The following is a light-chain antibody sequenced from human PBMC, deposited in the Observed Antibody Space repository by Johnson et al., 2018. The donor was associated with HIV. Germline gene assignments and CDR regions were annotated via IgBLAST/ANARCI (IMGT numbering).Light chain of an antibody. J-gene: IGLJ1*01. CDR1: SSNIGNNY. CDR3: GTWDSSLSAGGV. Sequence: VLTQPPSVSAAPGQKVTISCSGSSSNIGNNYVSWYQHLPGTAPKLLIYENNKRPSGIPDRFSGSKSGTSATLGITGLQTGDEADYYCGTWDSSLSAGGVFGTGTKVTVL. CDR2: ENN. V-gene: IGLV1-51*02.